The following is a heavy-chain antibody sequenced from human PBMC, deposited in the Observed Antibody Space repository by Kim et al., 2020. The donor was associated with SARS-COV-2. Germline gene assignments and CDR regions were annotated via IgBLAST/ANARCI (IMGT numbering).Heavy chain of an antibody. CDR1: GFTFSSYE. J-gene: IGHJ6*01. CDR3: ACYAVGTPGACHDYGMDV. Sequence: GGSLRLSCEASGFTFSSYEMNWVRQAPGKGLEWVSYISSSGSTIYHADSVRGRFTISRDNAKNSLYLQMNSLRAEDTAVYYCACYAVGTPGACHDYGMDV. CDR2: ISSSGSTI. D-gene: IGHD2-2*01. V-gene: IGHV3-48*03.